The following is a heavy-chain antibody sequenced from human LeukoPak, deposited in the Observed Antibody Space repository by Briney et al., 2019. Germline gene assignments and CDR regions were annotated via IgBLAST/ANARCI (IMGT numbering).Heavy chain of an antibody. D-gene: IGHD6-13*01. CDR2: ISGSGGNT. J-gene: IGHJ4*02. CDR1: GFTFSSYA. V-gene: IGHV3-23*01. CDR3: ARHSRGRWYVFDY. Sequence: PGGSLRLPCAASGFTFSSYAMSWVRQAPGKGLEWVSGISGSGGNTYYADSVKGRFTISRDNSNNTLYLQMNSLRAEDTAVYYCARHSRGRWYVFDYWGQGTPVTVSS.